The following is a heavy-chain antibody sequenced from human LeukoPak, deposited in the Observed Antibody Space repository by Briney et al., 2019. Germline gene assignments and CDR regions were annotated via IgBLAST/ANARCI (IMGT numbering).Heavy chain of an antibody. CDR3: ARHSTGIDY. J-gene: IGHJ4*02. D-gene: IGHD1-1*01. V-gene: IGHV5-51*01. CDR1: GYSFTTYW. Sequence: GESLQISCKGSGYSFTTYWIGWVRQMPGKGVEWMGIIYPRDSDARYSPSFQGQVTISADKSISTAYLQWSSLKASDTAMYYCARHSTGIDYWGQGTLVTVSS. CDR2: IYPRDSDA.